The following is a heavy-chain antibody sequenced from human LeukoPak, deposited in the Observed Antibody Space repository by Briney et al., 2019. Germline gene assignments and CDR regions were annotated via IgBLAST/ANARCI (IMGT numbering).Heavy chain of an antibody. J-gene: IGHJ5*02. CDR3: ARGLDTAIAS. CDR1: GDSVSSNSAT. Sequence: SQTLSLPCAISGDSVSSNSATWNWIRQSPSRGLEWLGRTYYKSKWHSDYAVSVKSRIILNPDTSKNQFSLQLDSVTPEDTAVYFCARGLDTAIASWGARTLVTVSS. V-gene: IGHV6-1*01. CDR2: TYYKSKWHS. D-gene: IGHD5-18*01.